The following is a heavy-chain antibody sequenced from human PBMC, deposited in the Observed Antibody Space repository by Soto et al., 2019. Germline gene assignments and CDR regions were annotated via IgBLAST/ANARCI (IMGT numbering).Heavy chain of an antibody. D-gene: IGHD3-16*01. CDR2: ISGSGGST. CDR3: TKESYWRSRKCWGDNWFDP. Sequence: GGSLRLSCAASGFTFSNYAMSWVRQAPGKGLEWVSHISGSGGSTHYADSVKGRLTISRDNSKNTLYLQMNSLRADDTAVYFCTKESYWRSRKCWGDNWFDPWGQGTLVTVSS. J-gene: IGHJ5*02. V-gene: IGHV3-23*01. CDR1: GFTFSNYA.